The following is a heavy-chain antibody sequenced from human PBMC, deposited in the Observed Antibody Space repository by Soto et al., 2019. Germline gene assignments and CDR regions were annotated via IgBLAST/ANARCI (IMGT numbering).Heavy chain of an antibody. CDR2: IDWDDDK. CDR3: AKTGTDGSWFDT. D-gene: IGHD5-12*01. Sequence: GSGPTLVNPTQTLTLTCTFSGFSLSTSGMRVSWIRQPPGKALEWLARIDWDDDKFYSKSLKTRLTISKDTSKNQVVLKMTNMDPVDTATYYCAKTGTDGSWFDTWGQGTMVTVSS. J-gene: IGHJ5*02. CDR1: GFSLSTSGMR. V-gene: IGHV2-70*04.